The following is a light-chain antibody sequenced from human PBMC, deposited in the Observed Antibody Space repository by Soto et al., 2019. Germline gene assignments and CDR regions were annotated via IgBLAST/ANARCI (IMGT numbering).Light chain of an antibody. CDR1: QSIGYL. CDR3: QQYNSYPLT. Sequence: DIQMTQSPSTLSASVGDRVTITCRASQSIGYLLAWYQQKPGKAPKFLIYKASTLQIVFPSRYSGSGSGTEFTLTISSLQPDVFATYYCQQYNSYPLTFGVGTNVDIK. V-gene: IGKV1-5*03. J-gene: IGKJ4*01. CDR2: KAS.